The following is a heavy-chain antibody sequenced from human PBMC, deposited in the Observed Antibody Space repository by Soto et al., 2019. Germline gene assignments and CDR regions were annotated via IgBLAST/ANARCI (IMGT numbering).Heavy chain of an antibody. CDR3: AKGSFGFDY. CDR1: VVTFTSYA. CDR2: ISKSGDGT. J-gene: IGHJ4*02. D-gene: IGHD3-10*01. V-gene: IGHV3-23*01. Sequence: GWSLRLSCASSVVTFTSYAMTWVRQVPGEGLQWVSSISKSGDGTYYADSVKGRFTTSRDNSKNTLYLQMNSLRAEDTAIYYCAKGSFGFDYWGQGTLVTVSS.